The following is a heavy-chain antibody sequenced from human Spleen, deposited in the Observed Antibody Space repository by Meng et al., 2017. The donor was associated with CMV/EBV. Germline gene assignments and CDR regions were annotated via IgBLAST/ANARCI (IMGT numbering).Heavy chain of an antibody. CDR2: ISAYNGNA. Sequence: VTSYGITWVRQAPGQGLEWMGWISAYNGNANYVQNLQGRVTMTTDTSTTTAYMELRSLRSDDTAVYYCASSPGYDFWSGYPQYFQYWGQGTLVTVSS. D-gene: IGHD3-3*01. V-gene: IGHV1-18*01. J-gene: IGHJ1*01. CDR3: ASSPGYDFWSGYPQYFQY. CDR1: VTSYG.